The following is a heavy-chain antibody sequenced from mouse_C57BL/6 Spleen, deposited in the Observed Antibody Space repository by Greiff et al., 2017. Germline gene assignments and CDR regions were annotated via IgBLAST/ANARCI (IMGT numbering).Heavy chain of an antibody. Sequence: VQLQQSGAELVRPGASVKLSCTASGFNIKDDYMHWVKQRPEQGLEWIGWIDPENGDTEYASKFQGKATITADTSSNTAYLQLSSLTSEDTAVYYCTTCSNDCYWYFDVWGTGTTVTVSS. CDR2: IDPENGDT. J-gene: IGHJ1*03. V-gene: IGHV14-4*01. D-gene: IGHD2-12*01. CDR1: GFNIKDDY. CDR3: TTCSNDCYWYFDV.